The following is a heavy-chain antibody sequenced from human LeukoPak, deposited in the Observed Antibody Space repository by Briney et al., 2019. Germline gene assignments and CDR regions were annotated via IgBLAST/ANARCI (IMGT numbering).Heavy chain of an antibody. CDR1: GYTFTCNY. J-gene: IGHJ5*02. Sequence: ASVKVSCTASGYTFTCNYMHWVRQAPGQGLEWMGIINPSGGSTSYAQKFQGRVTMTRDTSTSTVYMELSSLRSEDTAVYYCARSFDILTGSHHWGQGTLVTVSS. V-gene: IGHV1-46*01. CDR3: ARSFDILTGSHH. CDR2: INPSGGST. D-gene: IGHD3-9*01.